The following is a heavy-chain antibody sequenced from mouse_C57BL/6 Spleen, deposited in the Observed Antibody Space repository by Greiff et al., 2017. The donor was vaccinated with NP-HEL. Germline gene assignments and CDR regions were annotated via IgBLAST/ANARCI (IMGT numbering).Heavy chain of an antibody. D-gene: IGHD1-1*01. Sequence: VQLQQSGAELVRPGASVTLSCKASGYTFTDYEMHWVKQTPVHGLEWIGAIDPETGGTAYNQKFKGKAILTADKSSSTAYMGLRSLTSEDSAVYYCTRGRLDYWGQGTTLTVSS. CDR2: IDPETGGT. J-gene: IGHJ2*01. CDR3: TRGRLDY. V-gene: IGHV1-15*01. CDR1: GYTFTDYE.